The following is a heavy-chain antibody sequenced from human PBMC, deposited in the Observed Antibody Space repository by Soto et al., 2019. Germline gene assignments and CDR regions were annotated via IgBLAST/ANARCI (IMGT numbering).Heavy chain of an antibody. CDR1: GGSISSGDYY. CDR3: ARERYTMHGDSNWFDP. J-gene: IGHJ5*02. Sequence: SETLSLTCTVSGGSISSGDYYWSWIRQPPGKGLEWIGYIYYSGSTYYNPSLKSRVTISVDTSKNQSSLKLSSVTAADTAVYYCARERYTMHGDSNWFDPWGQGTLVTVSS. CDR2: IYYSGST. V-gene: IGHV4-30-4*01. D-gene: IGHD4-17*01.